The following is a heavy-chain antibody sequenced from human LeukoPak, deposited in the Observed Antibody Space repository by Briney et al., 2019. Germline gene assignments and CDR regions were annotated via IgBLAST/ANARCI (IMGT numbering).Heavy chain of an antibody. D-gene: IGHD1-1*01. CDR3: ARDWLPNWNDAQIFDY. CDR2: INSDGSTT. V-gene: IGHV3-74*01. Sequence: PGGSLRLSCAASGFNLTTYWTHWVRQDPGKGLLWVSRINSDGSTTTYADSVKGRFTISRDNAKNTLYLQMDSLRAEDTAVYYCARDWLPNWNDAQIFDYWGQGTLVTVSS. J-gene: IGHJ4*02. CDR1: GFNLTTYW.